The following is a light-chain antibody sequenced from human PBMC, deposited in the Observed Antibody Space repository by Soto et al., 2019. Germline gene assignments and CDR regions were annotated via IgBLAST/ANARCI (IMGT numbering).Light chain of an antibody. J-gene: IGKJ3*01. Sequence: EIVMTQSPGTLSVSPGERATLSCRASQSVRSNLAWYQQKPGQAPRLLIYEASTRATGIPARFSGSGSGTEFTLTISSLQSEDFAVYHCQQYNNWPPFTLGPGTKADIK. CDR3: QQYNNWPPFT. CDR2: EAS. CDR1: QSVRSN. V-gene: IGKV3-15*01.